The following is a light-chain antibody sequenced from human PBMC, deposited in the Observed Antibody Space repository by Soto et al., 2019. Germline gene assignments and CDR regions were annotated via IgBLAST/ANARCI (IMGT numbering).Light chain of an antibody. Sequence: DIQMTQSPSSLSASVGDRVTITCQASQDISNYLNWYQQKPGKAPKLLIYDASNLETGVPSRFSGSGSGTDFTFTISSLQHEDIATYYCQQYDNLPWTFGQGPKVEI. CDR3: QQYDNLPWT. CDR1: QDISNY. V-gene: IGKV1-33*01. J-gene: IGKJ1*01. CDR2: DAS.